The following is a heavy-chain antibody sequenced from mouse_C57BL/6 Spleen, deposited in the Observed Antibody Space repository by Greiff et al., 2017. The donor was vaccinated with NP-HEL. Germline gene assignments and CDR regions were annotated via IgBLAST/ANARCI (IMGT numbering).Heavy chain of an antibody. J-gene: IGHJ1*03. CDR1: GYTFTSYW. Sequence: VQLQQPGAELVKPGASVKLSCKASGYTFTSYWMQWVKQRPGQGLEWIGEIDPSDSYTNYNQKFKGKATLTVDTSSSTAYMQLSSLTSEDSAVYYCARRGIYDGYYERYFDVWGTGTTVTVSS. CDR2: IDPSDSYT. V-gene: IGHV1-50*01. D-gene: IGHD2-3*01. CDR3: ARRGIYDGYYERYFDV.